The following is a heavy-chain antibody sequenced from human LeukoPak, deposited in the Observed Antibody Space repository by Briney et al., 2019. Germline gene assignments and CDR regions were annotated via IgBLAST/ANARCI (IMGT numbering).Heavy chain of an antibody. CDR1: GGSISSYY. CDR3: ASNLDSYYYYGMDV. J-gene: IGHJ6*02. CDR2: IYYSGST. V-gene: IGHV4-59*01. D-gene: IGHD1-14*01. Sequence: PSETLSLTCTVSGGSISSYYWSWIRQPPGKGLEWIGYIYYSGSTNYNPSLKSRVTISVDTSKNQLSLKLSSVTAADTAVYYCASNLDSYYYYGMDVWDQGTTVTVSS.